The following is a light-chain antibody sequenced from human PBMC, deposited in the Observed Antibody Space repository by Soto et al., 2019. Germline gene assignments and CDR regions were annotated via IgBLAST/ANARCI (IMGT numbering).Light chain of an antibody. Sequence: DIQLTHSPSFLSASVGDRVTITCRASQGISSFLAWYQQKPGKAPKLLIYAASTLQSGVPSRFSGGGSGTEFTLTINSLQPEDFATYYCQQLNSYPRTFGQGTKVDIK. CDR1: QGISSF. J-gene: IGKJ1*01. CDR3: QQLNSYPRT. CDR2: AAS. V-gene: IGKV1-9*01.